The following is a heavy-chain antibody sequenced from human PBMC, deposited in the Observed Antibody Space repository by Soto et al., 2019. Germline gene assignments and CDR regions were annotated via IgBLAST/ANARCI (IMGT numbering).Heavy chain of an antibody. CDR2: IIPIFGTA. D-gene: IGHD2-15*01. CDR1: GGTFSSYA. V-gene: IGHV1-69*12. J-gene: IGHJ6*01. Sequence: QVQLVQSGAEVKKPGSSVKVSCKASGGTFSSYAISWVRQAPGQGLEWMGGIIPIFGTANYAQKFQGRVTITADESRGTAYLELSSLRSEDTAVYYCARGGGCCGGGSCHPSSDGDDGRDVWGQGTTGTGSS. CDR3: ARGGGCCGGGSCHPSSDGDDGRDV.